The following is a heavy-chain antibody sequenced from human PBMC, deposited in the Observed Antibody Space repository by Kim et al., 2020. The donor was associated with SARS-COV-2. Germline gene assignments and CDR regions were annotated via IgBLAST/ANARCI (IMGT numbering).Heavy chain of an antibody. CDR3: ARGATP. CDR2: MNPNTGNT. V-gene: IGHV1-8*01. Sequence: ASVKVSCKPSGYTFTSFDINWVRQAPGEGLEWVGWMNPNTGNTGYAQKLQGRLTLTRDTSINTAYMELSGLRSEDTAVYFCARGATPWGRGTLVTVSS. J-gene: IGHJ5*02. CDR1: GYTFTSFD.